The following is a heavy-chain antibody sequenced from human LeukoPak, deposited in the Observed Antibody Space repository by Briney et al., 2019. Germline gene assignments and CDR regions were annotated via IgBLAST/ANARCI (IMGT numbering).Heavy chain of an antibody. J-gene: IGHJ6*03. CDR1: GFLFENYA. CDR3: TKIAVPVPGRHHIDV. V-gene: IGHV3-9*01. Sequence: SLRLSCACSGFLFENYAMHWVRLLPGKGLEWVSGISWNGGVVSYMASVRGRFIISRDNSKNSLYLQMTSLKAEDTALYYCTKIAVPVPGRHHIDVWGKGTTVTVSS. CDR2: ISWNGGVV. D-gene: IGHD2-2*01.